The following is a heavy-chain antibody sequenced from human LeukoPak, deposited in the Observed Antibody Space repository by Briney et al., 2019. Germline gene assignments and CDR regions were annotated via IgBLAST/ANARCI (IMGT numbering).Heavy chain of an antibody. D-gene: IGHD3-10*01. J-gene: IGHJ3*02. Sequence: SETLSLTCAVYGGSFSGYYWSWIRQPLGKGLEWIGEINHSGSTNYNPSLKSRVTISVDTSKNQFSLKLSSVTAADTAVYYCARRGFDAFDIWGQGTMVTVSS. CDR3: ARRGFDAFDI. V-gene: IGHV4-34*01. CDR1: GGSFSGYY. CDR2: INHSGST.